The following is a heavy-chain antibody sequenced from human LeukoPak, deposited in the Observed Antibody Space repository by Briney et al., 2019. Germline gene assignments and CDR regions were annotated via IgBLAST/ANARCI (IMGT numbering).Heavy chain of an antibody. D-gene: IGHD2-15*01. Sequence: GGSLRLSCAASGFTFSSYAMSWVRQAPGKGLEWVSAISGSGGSTYYADSVKGRFTISRDNSKNTLYLQMNSLRAEDTAVYYCAKSWVVVVAVAAPFDYWGQGTLVTVSS. CDR2: ISGSGGST. J-gene: IGHJ4*02. CDR3: AKSWVVVVAVAAPFDY. CDR1: GFTFSSYA. V-gene: IGHV3-23*01.